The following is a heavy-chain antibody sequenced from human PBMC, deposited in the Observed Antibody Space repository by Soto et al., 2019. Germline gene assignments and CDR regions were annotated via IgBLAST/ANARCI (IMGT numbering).Heavy chain of an antibody. CDR2: IYYSGST. V-gene: IGHV4-30-4*01. D-gene: IGHD2-2*01. CDR1: GGSIRSGDYY. J-gene: IGHJ4*02. CDR3: ARDLVGGTHFHY. Sequence: SETLSLTCTVSGGSIRSGDYYWSWIRQPPGKGLEWIGYIYYSGSTYYNPSLKSRVTISVDTSKNQFSLKLSSVTAADTAVYYCARDLVGGTHFHYWGQGTLVTVSS.